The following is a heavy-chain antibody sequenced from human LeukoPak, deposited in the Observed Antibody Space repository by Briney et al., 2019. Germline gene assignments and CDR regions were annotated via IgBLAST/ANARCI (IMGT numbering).Heavy chain of an antibody. Sequence: GASVKVSCKASGYTFTSYDINWVRQATGQGLEWMGWMNPNSGNTGYAQKFQGRVTMTRNTSISTAYMELSSLRSEDTAVYYCAPKSRGIFGVVINWGQGTMVTVSS. CDR1: GYTFTSYD. D-gene: IGHD3-3*01. CDR3: APKSRGIFGVVIN. J-gene: IGHJ3*01. V-gene: IGHV1-8*01. CDR2: MNPNSGNT.